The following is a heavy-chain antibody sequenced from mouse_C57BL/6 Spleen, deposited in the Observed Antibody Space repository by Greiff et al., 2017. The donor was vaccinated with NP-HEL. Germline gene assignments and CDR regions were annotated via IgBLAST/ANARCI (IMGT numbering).Heavy chain of an antibody. CDR1: GFTFSSYA. CDR2: ISDGGSYT. V-gene: IGHV5-4*01. J-gene: IGHJ2*01. CDR3: AREVVTGDFDY. Sequence: EVMLVESGGGLVKPGGSLKLSCAASGFTFSSYAMSWVRQTPEKRLEWVATISDGGSYTYYPDNVKGRFTISRDNAKNNLYLQMSHLKSEDTAMYYCAREVVTGDFDYWGQGTTLTVSS. D-gene: IGHD2-1*01.